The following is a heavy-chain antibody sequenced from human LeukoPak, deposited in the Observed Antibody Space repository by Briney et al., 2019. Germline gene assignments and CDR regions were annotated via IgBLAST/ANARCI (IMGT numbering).Heavy chain of an antibody. V-gene: IGHV3-7*01. Sequence: GGSLRLSCVASGFPFDRYWMSWVRQAPGKGLEWVANIKHDGSEKNFVDSVKGRFTIPRDNAENSLFLQMNSLRADDTAVYFCARQPIYEAYFDFWGQGTLVTVSS. CDR3: ARQPIYEAYFDF. CDR2: IKHDGSEK. D-gene: IGHD3-16*01. J-gene: IGHJ4*02. CDR1: GFPFDRYW.